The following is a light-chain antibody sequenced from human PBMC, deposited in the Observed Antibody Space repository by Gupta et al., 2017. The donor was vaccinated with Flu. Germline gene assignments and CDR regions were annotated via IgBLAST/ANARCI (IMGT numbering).Light chain of an antibody. V-gene: IGKV2-30*01. CDR1: QSLVSKQGITY. CDR2: EVS. CDR3: MRGTHPWT. J-gene: IGKJ2*02. Sequence: ISCRSSQSLVSKQGITYLTWFQQRPGQSPRRLIYEVSNRDSGVPDRFSGSGSGTDFTLKISRVEAEDVWVYYCMRGTHPWTFGQGTRLEI.